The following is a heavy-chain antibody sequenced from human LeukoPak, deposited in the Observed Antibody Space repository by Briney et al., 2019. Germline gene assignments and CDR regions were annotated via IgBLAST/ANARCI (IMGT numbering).Heavy chain of an antibody. CDR2: ISYDGSNT. CDR1: GFTFDDYA. V-gene: IGHV3-30*18. D-gene: IGHD3-10*01. CDR3: AKEALFRGVHGNYFDY. J-gene: IGHJ4*02. Sequence: TGGSLRLSCAASGFTFDDYAMHWVRQAPGKGLDWVALISYDGSNTYYADSVKGRFTISRDISNNTLYLQMNSLRPEGTAVYYCAKEALFRGVHGNYFDYWGQGTLVTVSS.